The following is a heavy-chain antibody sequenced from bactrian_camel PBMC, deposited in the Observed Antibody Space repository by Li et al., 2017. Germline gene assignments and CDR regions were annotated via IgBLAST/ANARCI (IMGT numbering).Heavy chain of an antibody. CDR2: IRSDGTGT. CDR1: GFTFSSYF. V-gene: IGHV3S6*01. J-gene: IGHJ4*01. D-gene: IGHD1*01. CDR3: ISSFGRLD. Sequence: QVQLVESGGDLVQPGGSLRLSCAASGFTFSSYFMSWVRQAPGKGLEWVSSIRSDGTGTYYANSVKGRFTTSRDNTKNTLWLQLNSLKTEDTAMCYCISSFGRLDWGQGTQVTVS.